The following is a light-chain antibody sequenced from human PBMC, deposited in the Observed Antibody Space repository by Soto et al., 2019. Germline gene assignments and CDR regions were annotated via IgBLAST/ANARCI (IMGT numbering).Light chain of an antibody. CDR3: SSFAGNNNLV. J-gene: IGLJ2*01. CDR1: SSDVGGYNY. V-gene: IGLV2-8*01. CDR2: EVS. Sequence: QSVLTQPPSASGSPGESVTISCTGTSSDVGGYNYVSWYQQHPGKAPKIMISEVSNRPSGVPDRFSGSKSGNTASLTVSGLQDEDEADYYCSSFAGNNNLVFGGGTKLTVL.